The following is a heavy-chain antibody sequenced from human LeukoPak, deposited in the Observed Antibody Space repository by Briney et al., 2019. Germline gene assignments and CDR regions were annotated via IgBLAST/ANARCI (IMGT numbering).Heavy chain of an antibody. D-gene: IGHD6-19*01. J-gene: IGHJ4*02. CDR1: GGSISNYY. CDR2: IYYSGAT. Sequence: SETLSLTCTVSGGSISNYYWTWIRQPPGKGLEWIGHIYYSGATNYNPSLKSRVTISVDTSKNQFSLKLSSVTAADTAVYYCARVRHSSGWSDFDYWGQGTLVTVSS. CDR3: ARVRHSSGWSDFDY. V-gene: IGHV4-59*01.